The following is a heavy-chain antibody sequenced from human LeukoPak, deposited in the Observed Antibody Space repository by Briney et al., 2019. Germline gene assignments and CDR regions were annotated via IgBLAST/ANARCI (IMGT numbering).Heavy chain of an antibody. V-gene: IGHV4-4*09. CDR2: IYTRGST. D-gene: IGHD1-1*01. Sequence: SSETLSLTCTVSGDSINSHYWSWIRQPPGKGLEWIGFIYTRGSTNCNPPLKSRVTMSGDTSKNQVSLTLNSVTAADTAVYYSARHWIETTKTYSYWFDPWGQGTLVTVSS. CDR1: GDSINSHY. J-gene: IGHJ5*02. CDR3: ARHWIETTKTYSYWFDP.